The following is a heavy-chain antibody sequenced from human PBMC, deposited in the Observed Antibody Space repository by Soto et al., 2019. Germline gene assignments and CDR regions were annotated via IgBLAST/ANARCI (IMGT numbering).Heavy chain of an antibody. V-gene: IGHV1-69*01. CDR3: ARDPVIYYGSGSYAYFDY. Sequence: QVQLVQSGAEVKKPGSSVKVSCKASGGTFSSYAISWVRQAPGQGLEWMGGIIPIFGTANYAQKFQGRVTITADESTSTAYMELRSLRSEDTAVYYCARDPVIYYGSGSYAYFDYWGQGTLVTVSS. CDR1: GGTFSSYA. CDR2: IIPIFGTA. J-gene: IGHJ4*02. D-gene: IGHD3-10*01.